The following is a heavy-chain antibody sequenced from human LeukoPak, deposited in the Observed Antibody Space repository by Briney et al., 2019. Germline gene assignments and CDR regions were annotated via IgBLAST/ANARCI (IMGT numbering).Heavy chain of an antibody. CDR1: GGTFSSYA. CDR2: IIPIFGTA. CDR3: ASLMGANYYDTH. J-gene: IGHJ4*02. D-gene: IGHD3-22*01. Sequence: ASVKVSCKASGGTFSSYAISWVRQAPGQGLEWMGGIIPIFGTANYAQKFQGRVTITADESTSTAYMELSSLRSEDTAVYYCASLMGANYYDTHWGQGTLVTVSS. V-gene: IGHV1-69*13.